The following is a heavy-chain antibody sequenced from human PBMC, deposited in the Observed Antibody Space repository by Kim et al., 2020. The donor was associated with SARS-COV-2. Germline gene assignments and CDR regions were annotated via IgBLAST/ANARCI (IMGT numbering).Heavy chain of an antibody. CDR3: AKDGFSEYYGSGKGR. J-gene: IGHJ4*02. CDR2: ISGSGGST. CDR1: GFTFSSYA. Sequence: GGSLRLSCAASGFTFSSYAMSWVRQAPGKGLEWVSAISGSGGSTYYADSVKGRFTISRDNSKNTLYLQMKSLRAEDTAVYYCAKDGFSEYYGSGKGRWGQGSLVTVSS. V-gene: IGHV3-23*01. D-gene: IGHD3-10*01.